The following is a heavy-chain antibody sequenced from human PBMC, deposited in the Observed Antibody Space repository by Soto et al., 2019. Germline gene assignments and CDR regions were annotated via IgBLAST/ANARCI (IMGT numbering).Heavy chain of an antibody. J-gene: IGHJ5*02. CDR1: GYTFTSYG. V-gene: IGHV1-18*01. CDR3: ARDLIAAAGTFRFDP. CDR2: ISAYNGNT. Sequence: ASVKVSCKASGYTFTSYGISWVRQAPGQGLEWMGWISAYNGNTNYAQKLQGRVTMTTDTSTSTAYMELRSLRSDDTAVYYCARDLIAAAGTFRFDPWGQGTPVTSPQ. D-gene: IGHD6-13*01.